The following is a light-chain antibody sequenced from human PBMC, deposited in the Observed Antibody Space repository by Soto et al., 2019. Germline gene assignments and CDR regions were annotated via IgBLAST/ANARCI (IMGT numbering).Light chain of an antibody. CDR2: AAS. J-gene: IGKJ4*01. V-gene: IGKV1-39*01. CDR3: QQDYITPIT. CDR1: RAITNH. Sequence: DVQLTQSPSPLSASVGDRVSISCRASRAITNHLNWYQQTPGKAPILLVYAASPLETGVPSTFSGSGSGTHFTLTIDNLQPTDVATYFCQQDYITPITFGGGTKVEI.